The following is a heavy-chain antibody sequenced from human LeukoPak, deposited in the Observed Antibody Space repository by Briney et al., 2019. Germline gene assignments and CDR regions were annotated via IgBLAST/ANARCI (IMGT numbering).Heavy chain of an antibody. CDR1: GFTFSSYA. J-gene: IGHJ6*03. CDR3: AKDHRYYGSGRPIKYYYYYYMDV. CDR2: ISGSGGST. D-gene: IGHD3-10*01. Sequence: GGSPRLSCAASGFTFSSYAMSWVRQAPGKGLEWVSAISGSGGSTYYADSVKGRFPITRDNSKNTLHLQMNSLRAQDTAVYYCAKDHRYYGSGRPIKYYYYYYMDVWGKGTTVTVSS. V-gene: IGHV3-23*01.